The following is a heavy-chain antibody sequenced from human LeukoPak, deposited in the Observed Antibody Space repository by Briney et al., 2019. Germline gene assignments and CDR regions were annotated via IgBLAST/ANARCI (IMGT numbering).Heavy chain of an antibody. D-gene: IGHD1-26*01. CDR1: GFTFSSYG. V-gene: IGHV3-30*02. CDR2: IRYDGSNK. Sequence: GGSLRLSCAASGFTFSSYGMHWVRQAPGKGLEWVAFIRYDGSNKYYADSVKGRFTISRDNSKNTLYLQMNSLRSEDTAVYYCATVEPSGSYQNAWFDPWGQGTLVTVSS. J-gene: IGHJ5*02. CDR3: ATVEPSGSYQNAWFDP.